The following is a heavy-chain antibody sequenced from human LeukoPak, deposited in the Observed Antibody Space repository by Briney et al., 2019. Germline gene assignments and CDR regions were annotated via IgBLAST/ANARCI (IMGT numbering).Heavy chain of an antibody. CDR3: ARRIPLSAYLDY. V-gene: IGHV4-59*07. CDR2: IYYTGST. CDR1: GCSFSSYY. Sequence: SDTVSLTCTVSGCSFSSYYMSWVRQPTGKELEYIGYIYYTGSTNDNADLKSRVTISVDTSKNQFSLKLTSVTAADTAVYYCARRIPLSAYLDYWGQGTLATVSS. D-gene: IGHD2/OR15-2a*01. J-gene: IGHJ4*02.